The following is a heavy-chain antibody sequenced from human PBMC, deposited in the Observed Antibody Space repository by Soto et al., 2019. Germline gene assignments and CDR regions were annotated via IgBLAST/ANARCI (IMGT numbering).Heavy chain of an antibody. V-gene: IGHV1-46*01. D-gene: IGHD2-21*01. J-gene: IGHJ6*02. CDR3: ASRAGSLSIYVMDV. CDR2: INPSGGST. CDR1: GYTFTSYY. Sequence: QVQLVQSGAEGKKPGASVKVSCKASGYTFTSYYMHWVRQAPGQGLEWMGTINPSGGSTKYAQNFQRRVTITRDPSARTVSMDLSSVRSEDTAVYYCASRAGSLSIYVMDVWGQGTTVTVSS.